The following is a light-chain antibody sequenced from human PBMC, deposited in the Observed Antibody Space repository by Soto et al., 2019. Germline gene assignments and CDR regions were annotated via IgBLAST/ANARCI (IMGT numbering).Light chain of an antibody. Sequence: EIVLTQSPGTLSLSPGERATLSCRASQTVTSSFLAWYQQKPGQAPRLLISGASNRATDIPDRFSGSGPGTDFTLVISRVGPEDSAVYYCQQYGNSPRTFGQGTKVEIK. CDR2: GAS. V-gene: IGKV3-20*01. CDR1: QTVTSSF. J-gene: IGKJ1*01. CDR3: QQYGNSPRT.